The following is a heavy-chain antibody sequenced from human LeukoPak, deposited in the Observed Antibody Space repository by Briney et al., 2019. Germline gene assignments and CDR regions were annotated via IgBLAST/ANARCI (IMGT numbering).Heavy chain of an antibody. CDR1: GGSISSGGYY. Sequence: PSETLFLTCTVSGGSISSGGYYWSWIRQHPGKGLEWIGYIYYSGSTYYNPSLKSRVTISVDTSKNQFSLKLSSVTAADTAVYYCALLGTLLDAFDIWGQGTMVTVSS. D-gene: IGHD7-27*01. V-gene: IGHV4-31*03. J-gene: IGHJ3*02. CDR2: IYYSGST. CDR3: ALLGTLLDAFDI.